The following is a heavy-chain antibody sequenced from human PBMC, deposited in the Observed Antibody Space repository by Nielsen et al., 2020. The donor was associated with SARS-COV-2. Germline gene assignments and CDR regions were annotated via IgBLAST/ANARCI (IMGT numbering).Heavy chain of an antibody. D-gene: IGHD2-2*01. Sequence: GESLKISCAASGFSFKNHAMTWVRQTPGKGLEWVAGVSVSGDYTTYASSVKGRFTISRDNSKNTLYLQMNSLRAEDTAVYYCASDSNSYNYYYYYGMEVWGQGTTVTVS. J-gene: IGHJ6*02. V-gene: IGHV3-23*01. CDR2: VSVSGDYT. CDR1: GFSFKNHA. CDR3: ASDSNSYNYYYYYGMEV.